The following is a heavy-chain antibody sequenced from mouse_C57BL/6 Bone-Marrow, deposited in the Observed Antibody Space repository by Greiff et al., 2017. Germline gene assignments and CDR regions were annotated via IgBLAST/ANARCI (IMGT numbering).Heavy chain of an antibody. D-gene: IGHD2-9*01. J-gene: IGHJ3*01. CDR1: GFNIKDDY. Sequence: VQLKQSGAELVRPGASVKLSCTASGFNIKDDYMHWVKQRPEQGLEWIGWIDPENGDTEYASKFQGKATITADTSSNTAYLQLSSLTSEDTAVYYCTPYYGYDGVAYWGQGTLVTVSA. CDR3: TPYYGYDGVAY. CDR2: IDPENGDT. V-gene: IGHV14-4*01.